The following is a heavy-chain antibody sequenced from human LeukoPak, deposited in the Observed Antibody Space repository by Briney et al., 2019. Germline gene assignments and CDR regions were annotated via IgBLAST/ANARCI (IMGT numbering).Heavy chain of an antibody. CDR1: GFTFSTYA. V-gene: IGHV3-23*01. CDR3: AAVTPPDY. CDR2: ITGSGDST. D-gene: IGHD4-23*01. Sequence: GGSLRLSCAASGFTFSTYAMSWVRQAPGKGLEWISAITGSGDSTYYADSVRGRFTISRDNSKNTLFLQMNTLRAEDTAVYYCAAVTPPDYWGQGTLVTVSS. J-gene: IGHJ4*02.